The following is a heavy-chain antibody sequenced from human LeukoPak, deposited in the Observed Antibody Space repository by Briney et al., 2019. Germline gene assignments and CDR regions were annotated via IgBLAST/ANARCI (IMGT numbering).Heavy chain of an antibody. D-gene: IGHD2-15*01. J-gene: IGHJ6*02. CDR2: ISAYNGNT. V-gene: IGHV1-18*01. Sequence: ASVKVFCKASGYTFTSYGISWVRQAPEQGLEWMGWISAYNGNTNYAQKLQGRVIMTTDTSTSTAYMELRSLRSDDTVVYYCARDLVVVAATDYYGMDVWGQGTTVTVSS. CDR3: ARDLVVVAATDYYGMDV. CDR1: GYTFTSYG.